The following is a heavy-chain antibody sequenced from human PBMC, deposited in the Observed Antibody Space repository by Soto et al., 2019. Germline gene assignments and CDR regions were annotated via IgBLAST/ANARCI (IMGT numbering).Heavy chain of an antibody. D-gene: IGHD2-15*01. Sequence: GRSLRLSCAASGFTVSSNYMSWVRQAPGKGLEWVSVIYSGGSTYYADSVKGRFTISRDNSKNTLYLQMNSLRAEDTAVYYCARNTAYCSGGSCYYYYYMDVWGKGTTVTVSS. CDR2: IYSGGST. CDR3: ARNTAYCSGGSCYYYYYMDV. CDR1: GFTVSSNY. V-gene: IGHV3-66*01. J-gene: IGHJ6*03.